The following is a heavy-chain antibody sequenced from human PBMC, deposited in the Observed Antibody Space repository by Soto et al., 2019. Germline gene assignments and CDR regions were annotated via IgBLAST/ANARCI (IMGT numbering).Heavy chain of an antibody. CDR2: MNPNSGNT. D-gene: IGHD6-19*01. CDR1: GYTFTSYD. V-gene: IGHV1-8*01. J-gene: IGHJ6*03. Sequence: ASGKVSCKASGYTFTSYDINWVRQATGQGLEGMGWMNPNSGNTGYAQKFQGRVTMTRNTSISTAYMELSSLRSEDTAVYYCARGKSIAVADPRGYYYYMDVWGKGTTVTVSS. CDR3: ARGKSIAVADPRGYYYYMDV.